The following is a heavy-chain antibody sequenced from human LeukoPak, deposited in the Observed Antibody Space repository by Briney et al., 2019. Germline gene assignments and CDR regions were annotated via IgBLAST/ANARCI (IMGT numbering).Heavy chain of an antibody. CDR3: ARGSGKAAYYDFWSGRPTGGKDFDY. CDR2: MNPNSGNT. V-gene: IGHV1-8*03. D-gene: IGHD3-3*01. CDR1: GYTFTSYD. J-gene: IGHJ4*02. Sequence: ASVKVSCKASGYTFTSYDINWLRQATGQGLEWMGWMNPNSGNTGYAQKFQGRVTITRNTSISTAYMELSSLRSEDTAVYYCARGSGKAAYYDFWSGRPTGGKDFDYWGQGTLVTVSS.